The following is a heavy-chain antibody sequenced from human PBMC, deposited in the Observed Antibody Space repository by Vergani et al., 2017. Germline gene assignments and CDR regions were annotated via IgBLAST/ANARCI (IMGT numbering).Heavy chain of an antibody. CDR3: ARRILNYYGSGSSPVYFDY. CDR1: GYSISSGYY. CDR2: INHSGST. J-gene: IGHJ4*02. V-gene: IGHV4-38-2*01. D-gene: IGHD3-10*01. Sequence: QVQLQESGPGLVKPSETLSLTCAVSGYSISSGYYWSWIRQPPGKGLEWIGEINHSGSTNYNPSLKSRVTISVDTSKNQFSLKLSSVTAADTAVYYCARRILNYYGSGSSPVYFDYWGQGTLVTVSS.